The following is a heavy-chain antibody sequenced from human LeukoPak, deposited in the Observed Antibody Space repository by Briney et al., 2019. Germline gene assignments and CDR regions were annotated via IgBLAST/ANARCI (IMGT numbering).Heavy chain of an antibody. CDR1: GFTFSGYS. CDR3: ARGVVRCFDY. J-gene: IGHJ4*02. V-gene: IGHV3-21*01. Sequence: AGGSLRLSCAASGFTFSGYSMNWVRQAPGKGLEWVSSISSSSSYIYYADSVKGRFTISRDNAKNSLYLQMNSLRAEDTAVYYCARGVVRCFDYWGQGALVTVSS. D-gene: IGHD3-3*01. CDR2: ISSSSSYI.